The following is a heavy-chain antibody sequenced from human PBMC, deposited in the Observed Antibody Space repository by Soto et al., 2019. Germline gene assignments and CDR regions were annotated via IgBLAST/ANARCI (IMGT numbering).Heavy chain of an antibody. CDR2: ISAYNGNT. CDR3: ARGIRYCSSPSCYYFDP. D-gene: IGHD2-2*01. J-gene: IGHJ5*02. Sequence: GASVKVSCKASGYIFTNYGITWVRQAPGQGLEWMGWISAYNGNTDYAQKLRGRFTMTTDTSTSIAYMELRSLRSDDTAMYFCARGIRYCSSPSCYYFDPWGQGTPVTVSS. V-gene: IGHV1-18*01. CDR1: GYIFTNYG.